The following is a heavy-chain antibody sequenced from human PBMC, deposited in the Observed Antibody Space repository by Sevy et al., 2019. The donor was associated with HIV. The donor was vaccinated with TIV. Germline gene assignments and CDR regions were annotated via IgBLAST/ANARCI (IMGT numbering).Heavy chain of an antibody. Sequence: ASVKVSCKASGYTFTGYYMHWVRQAAGQGLEWMGRINPNGGGKNYARKFRGRVTMTGDTSISTAYMEMGRLRSDEPAVYYCARVRSEYYYASGGYYYFDYWGQGTLVTVSS. CDR2: INPNGGGK. CDR1: GYTFTGYY. D-gene: IGHD3-22*01. CDR3: ARVRSEYYYASGGYYYFDY. J-gene: IGHJ4*02. V-gene: IGHV1-2*06.